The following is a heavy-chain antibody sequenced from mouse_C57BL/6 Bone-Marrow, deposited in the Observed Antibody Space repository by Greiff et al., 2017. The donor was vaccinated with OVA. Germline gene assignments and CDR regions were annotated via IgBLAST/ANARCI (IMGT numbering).Heavy chain of an antibody. V-gene: IGHV1-52*01. CDR2: IDPSDSET. D-gene: IGHD1-1*01. CDR1: GYTFTSYW. Sequence: QVQLQQSGAELVRPGSSVKLSCKASGYTFTSYWMHWVKQRPIQGLEWIGNIDPSDSETHYNQKFKDKATLTVDKSSSTAYMQLSSLTSEDSAVYYCATYYGSSKGYFDVWGTGTTVTVSS. J-gene: IGHJ1*03. CDR3: ATYYGSSKGYFDV.